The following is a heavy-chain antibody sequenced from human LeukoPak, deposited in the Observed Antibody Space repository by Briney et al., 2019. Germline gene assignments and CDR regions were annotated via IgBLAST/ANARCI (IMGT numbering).Heavy chain of an antibody. J-gene: IGHJ4*02. CDR2: IYHSGST. CDR1: GYSISSGYY. CDR3: ANYVEMATIYY. D-gene: IGHD5-24*01. Sequence: SETLSLTCAVSGYSISSGYYWGWIRQPPGKGLEWIGSIYHSGSTYYNPSLKSRVTISVDTSKNQFSLKLSSVTAADTAVYYCANYVEMATIYYWGQGNPGHRLL. V-gene: IGHV4-38-2*01.